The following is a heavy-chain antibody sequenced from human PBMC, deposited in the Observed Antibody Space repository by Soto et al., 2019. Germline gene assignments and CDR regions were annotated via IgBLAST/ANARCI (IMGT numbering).Heavy chain of an antibody. J-gene: IGHJ3*02. Sequence: LRLSCAASGFTFSSYAMSGVRQAPGKGLEWVSAMGCIGGSTYYADSVKGRFTISRDNTKTTLYLQMTRLMAEDTAVYYGANELFRLYCSGGSYYSEVGAFDIWGQGTMVTVSS. V-gene: IGHV3-23*01. D-gene: IGHD2-15*01. CDR3: ANELFRLYCSGGSYYSEVGAFDI. CDR1: GFTFSSYA. CDR2: MGCIGGST.